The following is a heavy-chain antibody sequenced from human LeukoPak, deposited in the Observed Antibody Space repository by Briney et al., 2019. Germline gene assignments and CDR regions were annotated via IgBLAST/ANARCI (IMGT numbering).Heavy chain of an antibody. Sequence: GRSLRLSCAASGFTFSSYWMHWVRQAPGKGLVGVSRINSDGSSTSYADSVKGRFTISRDNAKTTLYLQMNSLRAEHTAVYYCARGPVLRYFDWLSMKYNWFDPWGQGTLVTVPS. D-gene: IGHD3-9*01. CDR1: GFTFSSYW. J-gene: IGHJ5*02. CDR2: INSDGSST. CDR3: ARGPVLRYFDWLSMKYNWFDP. V-gene: IGHV3-74*01.